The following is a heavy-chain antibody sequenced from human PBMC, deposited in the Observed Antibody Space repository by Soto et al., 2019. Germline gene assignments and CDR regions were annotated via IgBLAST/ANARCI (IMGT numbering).Heavy chain of an antibody. V-gene: IGHV4-61*01. Sequence: QVQLQESGPGLVKPSETLSLTCTVSGGSFKSGSYSWSWIRQPPGKGLEWIGYVYHTGRTSYNPCLKSRVSISMDTSKNQFSLNLDSVTAADTAVYFCARDFAYFDSWGQGTLVTVSS. CDR1: GGSFKSGSYS. CDR2: VYHTGRT. D-gene: IGHD3-3*01. J-gene: IGHJ4*02. CDR3: ARDFAYFDS.